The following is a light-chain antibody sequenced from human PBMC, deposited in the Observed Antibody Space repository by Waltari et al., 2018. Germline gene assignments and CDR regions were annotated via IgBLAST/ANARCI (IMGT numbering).Light chain of an antibody. Sequence: QSVLTQPPSASGTPGQRVTISCSGSSSNIGINSVNWYQHHPGTAPKLLLHRNDQRPSGVPDRFSGSKSGTSASLAISGLQSEDEADYYCAAWDDSLKGRVFSGGTKLTVL. J-gene: IGLJ2*01. V-gene: IGLV1-44*01. CDR2: RND. CDR3: AAWDDSLKGRV. CDR1: SSNIGINS.